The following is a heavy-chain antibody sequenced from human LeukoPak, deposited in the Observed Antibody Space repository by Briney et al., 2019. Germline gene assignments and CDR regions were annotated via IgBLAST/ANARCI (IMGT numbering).Heavy chain of an antibody. CDR3: ARECDYYGSGSYRLYYFDY. CDR1: GYAFTSYG. V-gene: IGHV1-18*01. Sequence: ASVKVSCKASGYAFTSYGISWVRQAPGQGLEWMGWISAYNGNTNYAQKLQGRVTMTTDTSTSTAYMELRSLRSDDTAVYYCARECDYYGSGSYRLYYFDYWGQGTLVTVSS. J-gene: IGHJ4*02. CDR2: ISAYNGNT. D-gene: IGHD3-10*01.